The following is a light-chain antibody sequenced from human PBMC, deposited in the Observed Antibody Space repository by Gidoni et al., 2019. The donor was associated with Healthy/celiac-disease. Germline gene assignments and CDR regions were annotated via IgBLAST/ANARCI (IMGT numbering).Light chain of an antibody. V-gene: IGKV1-39*01. CDR2: AAS. CDR1: QSISSY. J-gene: IGKJ3*01. Sequence: DIQMTQSTSSLSASVGDRVTITCRASQSISSYLNWYQQKPGKAPKLLIYAASSLQSGVPSRFSGSGSGTDFTLTISSLQLEAFATYYCQQSYSTLSFTFXPXTKVDIK. CDR3: QQSYSTLSFT.